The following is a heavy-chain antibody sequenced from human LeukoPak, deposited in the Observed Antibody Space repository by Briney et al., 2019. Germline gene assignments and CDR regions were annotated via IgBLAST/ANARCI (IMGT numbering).Heavy chain of an antibody. CDR2: IIPIFGTA. Sequence: ASVKVSCKASGGTFSSYAISWVRQAPGQGLEWMGGIIPIFGTANYAQKFQGRVTITTDESTSTAYMELSSLRSEDTAVYYCARDDGTGPRGNAFDIWGQGTMVTVSS. D-gene: IGHD1-1*01. V-gene: IGHV1-69*05. CDR1: GGTFSSYA. CDR3: ARDDGTGPRGNAFDI. J-gene: IGHJ3*02.